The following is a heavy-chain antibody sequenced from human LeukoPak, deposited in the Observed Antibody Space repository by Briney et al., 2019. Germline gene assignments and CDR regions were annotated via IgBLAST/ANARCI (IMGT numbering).Heavy chain of an antibody. J-gene: IGHJ2*01. CDR1: GDSVSSNSAS. CDR2: TYYRSKWYS. V-gene: IGHV6-1*01. CDR3: ARGFPRYFDL. Sequence: SQTLSLTCALSGDSVSSNSASWNWIRQSPSRGLEWLGRTYYRSKWYSDYAVSVKSRININPDTSKNQFSLQLNSVAPEDTAVYYCARGFPRYFDLWGRGTLVTVSS.